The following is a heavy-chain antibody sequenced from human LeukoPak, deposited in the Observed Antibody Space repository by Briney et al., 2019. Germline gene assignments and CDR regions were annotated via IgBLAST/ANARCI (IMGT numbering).Heavy chain of an antibody. CDR3: APRLIAGGRGQP. V-gene: IGHV3-23*01. CDR2: ISGSGGST. J-gene: IGHJ4*02. CDR1: GGSISSGGYY. Sequence: ETLSLTCTVSGGSISSGGYYWSWVRQAPGKGLEWVSAISGSGGSTYYADSVKGRFTISRDNSKNTVYLQMNSLRAEDTAVYYCAPRLIAGGRGQPWGQGTLVTVSS. D-gene: IGHD6-13*01.